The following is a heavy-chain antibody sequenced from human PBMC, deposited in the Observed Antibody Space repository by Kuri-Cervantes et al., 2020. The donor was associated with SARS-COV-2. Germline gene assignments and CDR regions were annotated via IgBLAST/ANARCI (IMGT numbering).Heavy chain of an antibody. V-gene: IGHV3-23*01. J-gene: IGHJ6*02. D-gene: IGHD5-24*01. Sequence: GESLKISCAASGFTFSSYAMSWVRQAPGKGLEWVSAISGSGGSTYHADSVKGRFTISRDNSKNTLYLQMNSLRAEDTAVYYCARDHRDGYNWSSFFGGMDVWGQGNPGHRLL. CDR2: ISGSGGST. CDR1: GFTFSSYA. CDR3: ARDHRDGYNWSSFFGGMDV.